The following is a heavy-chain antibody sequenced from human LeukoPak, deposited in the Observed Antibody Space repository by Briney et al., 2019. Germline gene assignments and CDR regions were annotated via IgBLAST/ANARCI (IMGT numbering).Heavy chain of an antibody. CDR3: AKDRYSSSWYPDY. V-gene: IGHV3-23*01. D-gene: IGHD6-13*01. CDR2: ISGSGGST. CDR1: GFTFISYA. J-gene: IGHJ4*02. Sequence: GGSLRLSCAASGFTFISYAMSWVRQAPGKGLEWVSAISGSGGSTYYADSVKGRFTISRDNPKNTLYLQMNSLRAEDTAVYYCAKDRYSSSWYPDYWGQGTLVTVSS.